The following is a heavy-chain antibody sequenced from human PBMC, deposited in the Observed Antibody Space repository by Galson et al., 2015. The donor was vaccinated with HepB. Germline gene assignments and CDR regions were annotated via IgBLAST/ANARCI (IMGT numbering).Heavy chain of an antibody. J-gene: IGHJ1*01. Sequence: CAISGDSVSSNSAAWNWIRQSPSRGLEWLGRTYYRSKWHNDYAVSVKSRITINPDTSKNQFSLQLNSVTPEDTAVYYCARGGVAVAGKGGYFQHWGQGTLVTVSS. CDR3: ARGGVAVAGKGGYFQH. CDR2: TYYRSKWHN. CDR1: GDSVSSNSAA. V-gene: IGHV6-1*01. D-gene: IGHD6-19*01.